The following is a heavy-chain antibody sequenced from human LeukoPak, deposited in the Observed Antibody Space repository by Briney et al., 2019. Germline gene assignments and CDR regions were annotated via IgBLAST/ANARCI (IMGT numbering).Heavy chain of an antibody. V-gene: IGHV3-72*01. CDR2: IRNKANSYTT. Sequence: GGSLRLSCAASGFTFSDHYMDWVRQTPGKGLEWLGRIRNKANSYTTEYAASVKGRFTLSRDDSKNSVYLQMNSLKTEDTAVYYCARGQSYNLDYWGQGTLVTVSS. J-gene: IGHJ4*01. CDR3: ARGQSYNLDY. D-gene: IGHD1-14*01. CDR1: GFTFSDHY.